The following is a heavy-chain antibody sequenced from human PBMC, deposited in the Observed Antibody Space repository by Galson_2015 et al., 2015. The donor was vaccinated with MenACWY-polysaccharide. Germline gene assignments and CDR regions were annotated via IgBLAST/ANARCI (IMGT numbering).Heavy chain of an antibody. CDR3: ARARSWSGYFAFDF. V-gene: IGHV3-7*01. D-gene: IGHD3-3*01. CDR1: GFPFSDSW. CDR2: IKQSGTEK. J-gene: IGHJ3*01. Sequence: SLRLSCAASGFPFSDSWMTWIRQAPGKGLEWVANIKQSGTEKYYVDSVEGRFTVSRDNAENSLYLQMNSLRAEDTAVYYCARARSWSGYFAFDFWGQGTMVTVSS.